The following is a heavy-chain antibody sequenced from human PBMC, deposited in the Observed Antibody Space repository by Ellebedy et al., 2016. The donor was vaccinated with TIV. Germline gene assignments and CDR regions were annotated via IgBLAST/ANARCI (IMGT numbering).Heavy chain of an antibody. V-gene: IGHV3-23*03. Sequence: GGSLRLSCAASGVTFGSFAMHWVRQPPGKGLEWRSVINSDASSTYHANSVKGRFTITRDNSKNTLYLQMNRLRTEDTAVYYCAIGSSSGFNYDRVGFEYWGQGTLVTVSP. CDR1: GVTFGSFA. CDR3: AIGSSSGFNYDRVGFEY. J-gene: IGHJ4*02. D-gene: IGHD3-16*01. CDR2: INSDASST.